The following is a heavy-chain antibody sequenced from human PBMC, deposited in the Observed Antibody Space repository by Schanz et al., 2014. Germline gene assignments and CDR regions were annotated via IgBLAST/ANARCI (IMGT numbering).Heavy chain of an antibody. CDR3: ARDGRPPFYGSGEHYY. J-gene: IGHJ4*02. Sequence: QVQLVQSGADVKKPGSSVRVSCKASGGTFSRLTFSWVRQAPGQGLEWMGRVIPIHGIVNYAQRFQDRVRITADKSTSTAYMELSSLRSDDTAVYYCARDGRPPFYGSGEHYYWGQGTLVTVSS. V-gene: IGHV1-69*08. D-gene: IGHD3-10*01. CDR1: GGTFSRLT. CDR2: VIPIHGIV.